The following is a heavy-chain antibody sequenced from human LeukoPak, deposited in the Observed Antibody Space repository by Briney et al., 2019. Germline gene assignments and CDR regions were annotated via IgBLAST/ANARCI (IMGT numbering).Heavy chain of an antibody. J-gene: IGHJ5*02. Sequence: ASVKVSCKASGYTFTSYGISWVRQAPGQGLEWIGWISAYNGNTNYAQKLQGRVTMTTDTSTSTAYMELRSLRSDDTAVYYCARDENYGSGSYYNLWGQGTLVTVSS. CDR2: ISAYNGNT. D-gene: IGHD3-10*01. CDR1: GYTFTSYG. CDR3: ARDENYGSGSYYNL. V-gene: IGHV1-18*01.